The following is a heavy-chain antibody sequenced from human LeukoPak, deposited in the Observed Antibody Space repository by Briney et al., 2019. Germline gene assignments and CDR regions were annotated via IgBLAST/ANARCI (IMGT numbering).Heavy chain of an antibody. Sequence: PGGSLKLSCAASGFTFSSYSMNWVRQAPGKGLEWVSSISSSSSYIYYADSVKGRFTISRDNAKNSLYLQMNSLRAEDTAVYYCARIRHYDILTGYPHFDYWGQGTLVTVSS. V-gene: IGHV3-21*01. D-gene: IGHD3-9*01. CDR2: ISSSSSYI. CDR1: GFTFSSYS. J-gene: IGHJ4*02. CDR3: ARIRHYDILTGYPHFDY.